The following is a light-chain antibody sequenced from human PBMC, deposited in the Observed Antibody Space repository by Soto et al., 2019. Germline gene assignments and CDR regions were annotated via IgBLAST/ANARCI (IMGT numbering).Light chain of an antibody. CDR1: SGDVGGYNL. V-gene: IGLV2-23*02. CDR3: CSYAGNSEV. J-gene: IGLJ1*01. Sequence: QSVLTQPASVSGSPGQSITIPCTGTSGDVGGYNLVSWYQQHPGKAPKLMIYEVTERPSGVSNRFSGSKSGNTASLTISGLQPDDEADYYCCSYAGNSEVFGTWTKLTVL. CDR2: EVT.